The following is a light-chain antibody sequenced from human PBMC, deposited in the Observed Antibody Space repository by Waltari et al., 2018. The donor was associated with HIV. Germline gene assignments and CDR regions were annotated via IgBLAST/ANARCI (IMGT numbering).Light chain of an antibody. J-gene: IGKJ1*01. V-gene: IGKV1-5*03. Sequence: IQMTQSPKSLPASVGDSFTITCWASERISNSLAWYQQKPGKPPKLLTYKPSILETGVPSRFSGSGSGTEFTLTITSLQPDDFATYYCQQYDNYSTFGQGTEVVIK. CDR1: ERISNS. CDR3: QQYDNYST. CDR2: KPS.